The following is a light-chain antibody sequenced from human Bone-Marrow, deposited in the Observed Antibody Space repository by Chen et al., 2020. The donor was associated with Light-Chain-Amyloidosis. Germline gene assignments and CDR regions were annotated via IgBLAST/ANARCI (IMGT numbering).Light chain of an antibody. CDR1: NIGSTS. CDR3: QVWDRSSDRPV. J-gene: IGLJ3*02. Sequence: SYVLTQPSSVSVAPGQTATLACGGNNIGSTSVHWYQQTPGQAPLLVVYDDSDRPSGIPERLAGSNSGNTATLTISRVEAGDEADYYCQVWDRSSDRPVCGGGTKLTVL. V-gene: IGLV3-21*02. CDR2: DDS.